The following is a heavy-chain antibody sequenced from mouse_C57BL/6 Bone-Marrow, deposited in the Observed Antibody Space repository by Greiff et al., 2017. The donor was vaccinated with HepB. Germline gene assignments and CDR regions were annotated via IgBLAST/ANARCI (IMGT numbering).Heavy chain of an antibody. V-gene: IGHV3-8*01. D-gene: IGHD1-1*01. Sequence: EVQGVESGPGLAKPSQTLSLTCTVSGYSITSDYWNWIRKFPGNKLEYMGDISYSGSTYYNPSLKSRISITRVTSKNQYYLQLNSVTTEDTSTYYCARLYGSSYWYFDVWGTGTTVTVSS. J-gene: IGHJ1*03. CDR2: ISYSGST. CDR1: GYSITSDY. CDR3: ARLYGSSYWYFDV.